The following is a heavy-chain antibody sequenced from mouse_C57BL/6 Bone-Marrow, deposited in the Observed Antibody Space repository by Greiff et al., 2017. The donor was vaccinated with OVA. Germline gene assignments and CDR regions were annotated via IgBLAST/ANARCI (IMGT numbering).Heavy chain of an antibody. CDR2: IYPGDGDT. D-gene: IGHD2-3*01. CDR1: GYAFSSSW. J-gene: IGHJ2*01. V-gene: IGHV1-82*01. CDR3: ARHEDGYYASYFDY. Sequence: QVQLKQSGPELVKPGASVKISCKASGYAFSSSWMNWVKQRPGKGLAWIGRIYPGDGDTNYTGKFKGKATLTADKSSSTAYMQLSSLTSEDSAVYFCARHEDGYYASYFDYWGQGTTLTVSS.